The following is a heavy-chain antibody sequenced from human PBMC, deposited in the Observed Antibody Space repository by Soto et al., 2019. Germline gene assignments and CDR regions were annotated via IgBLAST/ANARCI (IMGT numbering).Heavy chain of an antibody. Sequence: PSETLSLTCTVSGGSISSYYWSWIRQPPGKGLEWIGYIYYSGSTNYNPSLKSRVTISVDTSKNQFSLKLRSVTAADTAVYYCARDSGGVYGDYVPFDYWGQGTLVTVSS. CDR3: ARDSGGVYGDYVPFDY. CDR1: GGSISSYY. V-gene: IGHV4-59*01. D-gene: IGHD4-17*01. CDR2: IYYSGST. J-gene: IGHJ4*02.